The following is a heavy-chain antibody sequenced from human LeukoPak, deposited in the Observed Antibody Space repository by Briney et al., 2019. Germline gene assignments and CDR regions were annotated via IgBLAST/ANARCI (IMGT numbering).Heavy chain of an antibody. CDR3: ATDGDYDWNYRSGFDS. CDR2: TRHDGNIE. V-gene: IGHV3-30*02. J-gene: IGHJ4*02. Sequence: GGSLRLSCAASGFTFSSYDMHWVRQAPGKGLEWVAFTRHDGNIEYFADSVKGRFTISRDTSKNTLYLQMNSLRAEDTAVYYCATDGDYDWNYRSGFDSWGQGTLVTVSS. CDR1: GFTFSSYD. D-gene: IGHD1-7*01.